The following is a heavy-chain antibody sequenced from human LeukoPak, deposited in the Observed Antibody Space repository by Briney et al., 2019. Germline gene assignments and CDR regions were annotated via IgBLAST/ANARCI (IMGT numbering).Heavy chain of an antibody. CDR1: GFTFSSYS. J-gene: IGHJ3*02. V-gene: IGHV3-21*01. D-gene: IGHD3-22*01. Sequence: GGSLRLSCAASGFTFSSYSMNWVRQAPGRGLEWVSSISRSSSYIYYADSVKGRFTISRDNAKNSLYLQMNSLRAEDTAVYYCAREGALSYYDSSGYSQDAFDIWGQGTMVTVSS. CDR3: AREGALSYYDSSGYSQDAFDI. CDR2: ISRSSSYI.